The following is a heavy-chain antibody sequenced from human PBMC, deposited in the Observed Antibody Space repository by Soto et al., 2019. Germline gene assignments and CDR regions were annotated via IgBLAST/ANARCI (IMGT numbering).Heavy chain of an antibody. Sequence: SETLSLTCPVSGGSISSYYWSWIRQPPGKGLEWIGYIYYSGSTNYNPSLKSRVTISVDTSKNQFSLKLSSVTAADTAVYYCARSPQVDRVVGYFDYWGQGTLVTVSS. V-gene: IGHV4-59*01. CDR1: GGSISSYY. D-gene: IGHD5-12*01. CDR3: ARSPQVDRVVGYFDY. J-gene: IGHJ4*02. CDR2: IYYSGST.